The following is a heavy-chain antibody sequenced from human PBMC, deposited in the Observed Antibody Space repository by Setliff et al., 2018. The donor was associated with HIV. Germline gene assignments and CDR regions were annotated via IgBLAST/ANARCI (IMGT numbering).Heavy chain of an antibody. CDR3: ARGGYSYGFGRHRAYFQY. D-gene: IGHD5-18*01. J-gene: IGHJ1*01. V-gene: IGHV4-39*01. Sequence: SETLSLTCTVSGGSTDSGSYYWGWIRQPPGNGLEWIGSIYHTGSTYYKPSLKSRVTISVDTSKNQFSLKLSSVTAADTAVFYCARGGYSYGFGRHRAYFQYWGQGTQVTVS. CDR1: GGSTDSGSYY. CDR2: IYHTGST.